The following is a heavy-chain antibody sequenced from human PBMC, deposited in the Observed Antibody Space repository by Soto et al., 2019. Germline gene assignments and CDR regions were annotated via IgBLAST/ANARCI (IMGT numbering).Heavy chain of an antibody. Sequence: QVQLQQWGAGLLKPSETLSLTCAVYGGSFSGYYWSWIRQPPGKGLEWIGEINHSGSTNYNASLKRRVTLSVDTSKNQFSLKLSSVTAADTAVYYCARSTVTTLGYFDYWGQGTLVTVSS. CDR3: ARSTVTTLGYFDY. D-gene: IGHD4-17*01. V-gene: IGHV4-34*01. CDR1: GGSFSGYY. CDR2: INHSGST. J-gene: IGHJ4*02.